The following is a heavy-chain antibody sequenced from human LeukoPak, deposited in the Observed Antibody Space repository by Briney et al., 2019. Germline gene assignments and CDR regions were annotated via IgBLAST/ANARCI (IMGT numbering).Heavy chain of an antibody. CDR1: GGTFSSYA. J-gene: IGHJ4*02. Sequence: SVKVSCKASGGTFSSYAISWVRQAPGQGLEWMGRIIPIFGTANYAQKFQGRVTITTDESTSTAYMELSSLRSEDTAVCYCARLIIAAADYYFDYWGQGTLVTVSS. CDR3: ARLIIAAADYYFDY. CDR2: IIPIFGTA. D-gene: IGHD6-13*01. V-gene: IGHV1-69*05.